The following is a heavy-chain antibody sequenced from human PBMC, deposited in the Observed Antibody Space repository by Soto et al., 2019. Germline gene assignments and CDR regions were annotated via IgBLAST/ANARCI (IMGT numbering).Heavy chain of an antibody. CDR3: ARLPPYSNEGWFDP. V-gene: IGHV5-51*01. J-gene: IGHJ5*02. CDR1: GYSFTSYW. D-gene: IGHD6-13*01. CDR2: IYPGDPDT. Sequence: PGESLKISCKGSGYSFTSYWIGWVRQMPGKGLEWMGIIYPGDPDTRYSPSFQGQVTISADKSISTACLQWSSLKASDTAMYYCARLPPYSNEGWFDPWGQGTLVTVSS.